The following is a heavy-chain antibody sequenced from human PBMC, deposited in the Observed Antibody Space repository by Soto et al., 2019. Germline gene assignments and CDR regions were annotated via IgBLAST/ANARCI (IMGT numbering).Heavy chain of an antibody. CDR2: IIPIFGTA. Sequence: ASVKVSCKASGGTFSSYAISWVRQAPGQGLEWMGGIIPIFGTANYAQKFQGRVTITADESTSTAYMELSSLRSEDTAVYYCARVQDGDYPHDGYDYWGQGTLVTVSS. CDR1: GGTFSSYA. J-gene: IGHJ4*01. CDR3: ARVQDGDYPHDGYDY. D-gene: IGHD4-17*01. V-gene: IGHV1-69*13.